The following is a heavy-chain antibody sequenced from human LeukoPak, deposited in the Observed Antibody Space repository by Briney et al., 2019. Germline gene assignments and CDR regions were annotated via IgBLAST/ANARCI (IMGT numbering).Heavy chain of an antibody. J-gene: IGHJ4*02. V-gene: IGHV3-53*01. CDR3: ARHRDGYNPDY. D-gene: IGHD5-24*01. CDR1: GFTVSSSY. Sequence: GGSLRLSCAASGFTVSSSYMSWVRQAPGKGLEWVSVIYSGGSTYYADSVKGRFTISRDNSKNTLYLQMNSLRAEDTAAYYCARHRDGYNPDYWGQGTLVTVSS. CDR2: IYSGGST.